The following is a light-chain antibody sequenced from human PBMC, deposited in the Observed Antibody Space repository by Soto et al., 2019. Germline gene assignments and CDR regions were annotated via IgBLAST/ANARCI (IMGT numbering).Light chain of an antibody. CDR2: LEGSGSY. V-gene: IGLV4-60*02. CDR3: ETWDTNTWV. Sequence: QLVLTQSSSAPASLGSSVKLTCTLSSGHSSYIIAWHQQQPGKAPRYLMKLEGSGSYNKGSGVPDRFSGSSSGADRYLTISNLQFDDVADYYCETWDTNTWVFGGGTQLTVL. J-gene: IGLJ3*02. CDR1: SGHSSYI.